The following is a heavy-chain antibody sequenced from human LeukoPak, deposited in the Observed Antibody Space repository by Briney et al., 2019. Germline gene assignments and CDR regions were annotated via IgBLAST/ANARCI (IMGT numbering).Heavy chain of an antibody. J-gene: IGHJ4*02. V-gene: IGHV3-7*01. CDR2: VNQDGSEE. CDR1: GFTFSSYW. Sequence: GGSLRLSCAASGFTFSSYWMCWVRQAPGKGLEWVANVNQDGSEEHYVGSVKGRFTISRDNGENSLYLQMNSLRAEDTAVYYCARDTTGYSSGWSDYWGQGTLVTVSS. D-gene: IGHD6-19*01. CDR3: ARDTTGYSSGWSDY.